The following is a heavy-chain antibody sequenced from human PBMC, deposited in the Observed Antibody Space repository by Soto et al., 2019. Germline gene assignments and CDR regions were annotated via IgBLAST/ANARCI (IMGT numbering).Heavy chain of an antibody. V-gene: IGHV3-30*18. J-gene: IGHJ4*02. D-gene: IGHD3-16*02. CDR1: GFTFSNYA. Sequence: QVQLVESGGGVVQTGRSLRLSCAASGFTFSNYAMHWVRQAPGKGLEWVAVISYDGSDKYYADSVKGRFTISRDNSKSTLNMQMNTLRADDTAVYYCAKALGELSPESYDYWGQGTLITVSS. CDR3: AKALGELSPESYDY. CDR2: ISYDGSDK.